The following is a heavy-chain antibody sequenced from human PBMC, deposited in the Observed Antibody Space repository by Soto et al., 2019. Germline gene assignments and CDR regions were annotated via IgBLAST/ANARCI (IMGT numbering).Heavy chain of an antibody. V-gene: IGHV4-61*01. CDR2: IYYSGST. Sequence: QVQLQESGPGLVKPSETLSLTCTVSGGSVSSGSYYWSWIRQPPGKGLEWIGYIYYSGSTNYNPSPTTRVTISVDTSTNQFSLKLSSVTAADTAVYYCARPLYSYGPMDVWGQGTTVTVSS. CDR3: ARPLYSYGPMDV. J-gene: IGHJ6*02. CDR1: GGSVSSGSYY. D-gene: IGHD5-18*01.